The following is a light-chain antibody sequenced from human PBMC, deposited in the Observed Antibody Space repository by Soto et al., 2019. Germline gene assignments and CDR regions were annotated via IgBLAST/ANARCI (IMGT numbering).Light chain of an antibody. CDR2: SNN. CDR1: SSNIGTNY. Sequence: QSVLTQPPSASGTPGQRGTISCSGSSSNIGTNYVYWYQQLPGTAPKLLIYSNNQRPSGVPDRCSGSKSGTSASLAISGLRSEDEADYYCAAWDDSLRGPVFGGGTKLTVL. V-gene: IGLV1-47*02. J-gene: IGLJ2*01. CDR3: AAWDDSLRGPV.